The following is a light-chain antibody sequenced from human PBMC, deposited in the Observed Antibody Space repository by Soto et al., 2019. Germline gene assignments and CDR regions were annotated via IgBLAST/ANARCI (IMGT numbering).Light chain of an antibody. CDR1: RSNIGGHNI. Sequence: QSALTQPPSASGSPGQSVTISCTGTRSNIGGHNIVSCYQHHPGKAPNLMIYDVSKRPSGVPDRFSGSKSGGTAALTISGVQAEDEAAYYCFSYAGGCTLVFGGGTKLTVL. V-gene: IGLV2-11*01. J-gene: IGLJ3*02. CDR3: FSYAGGCTLV. CDR2: DVS.